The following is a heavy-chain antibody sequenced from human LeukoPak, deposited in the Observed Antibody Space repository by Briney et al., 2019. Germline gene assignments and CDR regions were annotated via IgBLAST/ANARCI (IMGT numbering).Heavy chain of an antibody. CDR2: TSYDGSTK. CDR1: GFTFSSYA. CDR3: AKPSGEYFDY. Sequence: PGGSLRLSCAASGFTFSSYAMHWVRQAPGKGLEWVALTSYDGSTKYYADSVKGRFIISKDNSRNTLYLQMNSLKVEDTAMYYCAKPSGEYFDYWGQGTLVTVSS. J-gene: IGHJ4*02. V-gene: IGHV3-30*04.